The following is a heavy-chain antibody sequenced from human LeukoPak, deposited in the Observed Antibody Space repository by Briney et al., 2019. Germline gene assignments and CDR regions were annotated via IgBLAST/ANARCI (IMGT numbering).Heavy chain of an antibody. Sequence: GGSLRLSCAASGFTFAPYIVSWVRQAPGKGLQWVSAISAGGTAIYYADSVKGRFTISRDDSNNMLYLQMNSLRDEDTATCYCAKGGYIGYNGLFDIWGQGTTVTVSS. J-gene: IGHJ3*02. CDR3: AKGGYIGYNGLFDI. CDR1: GFTFAPYI. CDR2: ISAGGTAI. D-gene: IGHD5-12*01. V-gene: IGHV3-23*01.